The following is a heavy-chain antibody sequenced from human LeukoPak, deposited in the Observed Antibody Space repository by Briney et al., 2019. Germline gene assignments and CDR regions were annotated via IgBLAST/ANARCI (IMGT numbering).Heavy chain of an antibody. Sequence: ASVKVSCKASGYTFTSYGITWVRQAPGQGLEWMGCISAYNVNTNYAQKLQGRVTMTTDTSTSTAYTELRSLRSDDTAVYYCARDLPNYYGSGSYPSDYWGQGTLVTVSS. CDR1: GYTFTSYG. CDR2: ISAYNVNT. V-gene: IGHV1-18*01. D-gene: IGHD3-10*01. J-gene: IGHJ4*02. CDR3: ARDLPNYYGSGSYPSDY.